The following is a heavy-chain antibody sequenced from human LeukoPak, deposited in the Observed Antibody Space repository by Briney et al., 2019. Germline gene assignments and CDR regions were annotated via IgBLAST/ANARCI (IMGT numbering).Heavy chain of an antibody. CDR1: GYTFTGYY. Sequence: ASVKVSCKASGYTFTGYYMHWVRQAPGQGLEWMGWINPNSGGTNYAQKFQGRVTMTRDTSISTAYMELSRLRSDDTAVYYCARPSPLIWFGETDYWGQGTLVTVSS. J-gene: IGHJ4*02. CDR2: INPNSGGT. V-gene: IGHV1-2*02. D-gene: IGHD3-10*01. CDR3: ARPSPLIWFGETDY.